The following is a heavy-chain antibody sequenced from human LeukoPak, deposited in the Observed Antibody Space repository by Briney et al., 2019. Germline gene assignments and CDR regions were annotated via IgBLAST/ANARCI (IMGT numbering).Heavy chain of an antibody. V-gene: IGHV4-34*01. D-gene: IGHD4-17*01. Sequence: SETLSLTCAVYGGSFSGYYWSWIRQPPGKGLEWIGEINHSGSTNYNPSLKSRVTISVDTSKNQFSLKLSSVTAADTAVYSCAREGVTVTTLGGYYYYYYMDVWGKGTTVTVSS. CDR1: GGSFSGYY. CDR3: AREGVTVTTLGGYYYYYYMDV. CDR2: INHSGST. J-gene: IGHJ6*03.